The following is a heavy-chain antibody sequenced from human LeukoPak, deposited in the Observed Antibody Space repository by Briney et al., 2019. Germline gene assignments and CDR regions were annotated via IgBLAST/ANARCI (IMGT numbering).Heavy chain of an antibody. Sequence: SETLSLTCTVSGDSISRSTYYWAWIRQPPGKGLAWIGSVYYGRSPYFNPSLESRATISVDTSKNHFSLKMSSVTAADTAVYYCARSSGTGTFSYWGQGTLVTVSS. D-gene: IGHD6-25*01. J-gene: IGHJ4*02. CDR3: ARSSGTGTFSY. CDR2: VYYGRSP. CDR1: GDSISRSTYY. V-gene: IGHV4-39*02.